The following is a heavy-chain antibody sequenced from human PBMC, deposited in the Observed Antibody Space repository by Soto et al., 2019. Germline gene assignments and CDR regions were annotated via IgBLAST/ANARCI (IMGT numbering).Heavy chain of an antibody. CDR2: ISAYNGNT. CDR3: ARDTYYDILTGFWFEP. Sequence: ASVNVSCQAACYTFSSYCISWVRQAPCRALGWMGWISAYNGNTNYAQKLQGRVTMTTDTSTSTAYMELRSLRSDDTAVYYCARDTYYDILTGFWFEPWGQGTLVTVSS. J-gene: IGHJ5*02. V-gene: IGHV1-18*01. CDR1: CYTFSSYC. D-gene: IGHD3-9*01.